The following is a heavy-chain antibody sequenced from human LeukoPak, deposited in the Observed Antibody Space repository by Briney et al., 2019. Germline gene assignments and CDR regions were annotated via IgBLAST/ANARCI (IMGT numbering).Heavy chain of an antibody. CDR2: INHSGST. CDR3: ARTGPYTMVRGVINWFDP. V-gene: IGHV4-34*01. J-gene: IGHJ5*02. Sequence: SETLSLTCAVYGGSFSGHYWSWIRQPPGKGLEWIGEINHSGSTNYNPSLKSRVTISVDTSKNQFSLKLSSVTAADTAVYYCARTGPYTMVRGVINWFDPWGQGTLVTVSS. CDR1: GGSFSGHY. D-gene: IGHD3-10*01.